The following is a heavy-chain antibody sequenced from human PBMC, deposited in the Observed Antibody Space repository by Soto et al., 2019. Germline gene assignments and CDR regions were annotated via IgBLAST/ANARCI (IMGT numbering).Heavy chain of an antibody. CDR3: ARSVPHPTSSAAHQFDP. V-gene: IGHV1-18*01. Sequence: QVQLVQSGAEVKKPGASVKVSCKASGYTFTSYGISWVRQAPGQGLEWMGWISAYNGNTNYAQKLQGRVTMTTHTSTSTAYMELRSLRSDDTAVYYCARSVPHPTSSAAHQFDPWGQGTLVTVSS. CDR2: ISAYNGNT. CDR1: GYTFTSYG. J-gene: IGHJ5*02. D-gene: IGHD1-1*01.